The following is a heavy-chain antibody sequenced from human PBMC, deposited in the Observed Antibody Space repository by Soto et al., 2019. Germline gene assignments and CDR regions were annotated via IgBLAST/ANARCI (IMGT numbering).Heavy chain of an antibody. CDR1: RYTFTSYD. V-gene: IGHV1-8*01. CDR2: MNPNSGNT. CDR3: ALGYCISTSCYAVGTAMAPDY. D-gene: IGHD2-2*01. J-gene: IGHJ4*02. Sequence: QVQLVQSGAEVKKPGASVKVSCKASRYTFTSYDINWVRQATGQGLEWMGWMNPNSGNTGYAQKFQGRVTMTRNTSISTAYMGLSSLRSEDTAAYYCALGYCISTSCYAVGTAMAPDYWGQGTLVTVSS.